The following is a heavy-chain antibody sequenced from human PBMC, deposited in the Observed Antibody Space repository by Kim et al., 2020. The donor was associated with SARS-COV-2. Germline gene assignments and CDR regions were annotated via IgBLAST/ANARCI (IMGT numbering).Heavy chain of an antibody. V-gene: IGHV3-23*01. D-gene: IGHD4-4*01. Sequence: AASVKGRFTISRDNSKNTLYLQMNSLRAEDTALYYCAKAPGVTVTTPIDYWGQGTLVTVSS. CDR3: AKAPGVTVTTPIDY. J-gene: IGHJ4*02.